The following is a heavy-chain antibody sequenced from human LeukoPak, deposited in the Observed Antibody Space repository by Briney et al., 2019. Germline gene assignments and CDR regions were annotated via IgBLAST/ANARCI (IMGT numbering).Heavy chain of an antibody. CDR3: ARRAYGSGSFNRYYFDY. CDR2: IYYSGST. D-gene: IGHD3-10*01. Sequence: SETLSLTCTVSGGSISTYYWSWIRQPPGKGLEWIGYIYYSGSTNYNPSLKSRVTISVDTSKNQFSLKLNSVTAADTAVYYCARRAYGSGSFNRYYFDYWGHGTLVAVSS. CDR1: GGSISTYY. J-gene: IGHJ4*01. V-gene: IGHV4-59*08.